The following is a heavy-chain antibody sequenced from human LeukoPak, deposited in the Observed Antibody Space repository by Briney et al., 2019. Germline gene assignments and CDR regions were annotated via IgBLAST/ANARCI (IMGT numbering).Heavy chain of an antibody. V-gene: IGHV3-9*01. D-gene: IGHD5-18*01. CDR1: GFTLCDYA. CDR2: ISWNSGSI. Sequence: GGALRLSCAPSGFTLCDYAMHWVRRSPGGGREWVTGISWNSGSIVYADCVKGRFPISGDNAENSLYLQMNTLSAEDTALYHCAKDTWPRGTATYYGMDVGGQGTTVTVSS. CDR3: AKDTWPRGTATYYGMDV. J-gene: IGHJ6*02.